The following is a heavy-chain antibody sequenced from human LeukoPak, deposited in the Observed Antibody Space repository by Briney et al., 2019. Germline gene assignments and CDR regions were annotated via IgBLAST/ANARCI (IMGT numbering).Heavy chain of an antibody. Sequence: SETLSLTCTVSGGSISSSSYYWSWIRQPPGKGLEWIGEINHSGSTNYNPSLKSRVTISVDTSKNQFSLKLSSVTAADTAVYYCARTGFCSSTSCYWSGDWFDPWGQGTLVTVSS. CDR1: GGSISSSSYY. CDR2: INHSGST. D-gene: IGHD2-2*01. V-gene: IGHV4-39*07. CDR3: ARTGFCSSTSCYWSGDWFDP. J-gene: IGHJ5*02.